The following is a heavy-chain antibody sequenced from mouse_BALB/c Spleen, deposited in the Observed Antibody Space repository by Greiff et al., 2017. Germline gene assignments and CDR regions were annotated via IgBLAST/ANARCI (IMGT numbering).Heavy chain of an antibody. Sequence: VQLQQSGAELARPGASVKLSCKASGYTFTDYYINWVKQRTGQGLEWIGEIYPGSGNTYYNEKFKGKATLTADKSSSTAYMQLSSLTSEDSAVYFCARELGGTWFAYWGQGTLVTVSA. J-gene: IGHJ3*01. D-gene: IGHD4-1*01. CDR1: GYTFTDYY. CDR3: ARELGGTWFAY. V-gene: IGHV1-77*01. CDR2: IYPGSGNT.